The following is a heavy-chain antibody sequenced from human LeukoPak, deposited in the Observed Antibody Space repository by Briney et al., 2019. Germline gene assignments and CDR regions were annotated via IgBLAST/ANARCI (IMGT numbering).Heavy chain of an antibody. Sequence: PGGSLRLSCAASGFIFSSYWMHWVRQAPGKGLVWVSRINSDGSSTSYADSVKGRFTISRDNAKNTLYLQMNSLRAEDTAVYYCAREDDLSAPYSVNMDVWGKGTTVTVSS. V-gene: IGHV3-74*01. J-gene: IGHJ6*03. CDR3: AREDDLSAPYSVNMDV. CDR1: GFIFSSYW. D-gene: IGHD6-13*01. CDR2: INSDGSST.